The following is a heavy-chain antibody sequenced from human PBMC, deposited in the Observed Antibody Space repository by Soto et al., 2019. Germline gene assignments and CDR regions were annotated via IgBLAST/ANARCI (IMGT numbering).Heavy chain of an antibody. CDR1: GGSIRSGGYY. Sequence: SETLSLTCTVSGGSIRSGGYYWSWVRQNPRRGLEWIGNIYYSGNTYYNPSLKSRLTISVDTSKNQFSLNLSSVTAADTAVYYCARDRLMATAGTARHYFGMDVWGQGTTVTVS. D-gene: IGHD5-18*01. CDR2: IYYSGNT. V-gene: IGHV4-31*03. J-gene: IGHJ6*02. CDR3: ARDRLMATAGTARHYFGMDV.